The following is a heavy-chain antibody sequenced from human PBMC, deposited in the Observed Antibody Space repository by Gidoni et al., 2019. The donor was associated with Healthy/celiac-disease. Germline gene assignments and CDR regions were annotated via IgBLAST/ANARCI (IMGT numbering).Heavy chain of an antibody. D-gene: IGHD3-3*01. V-gene: IGHV3-23*01. CDR3: ATRGITIFGVVTPLFDY. CDR1: GVNFSSDA. CDR2: ISGIGGST. Sequence: EVQLLESGGGLVQPGGSRRLCCAASGVNFSSDAMSWVRQAPGKGLELVSAISGIGGSTYYADSVKGRFTISRDNSKNTLYLQMNSLRSEDTAVYYCATRGITIFGVVTPLFDYWGQGTLVTVSS. J-gene: IGHJ4*02.